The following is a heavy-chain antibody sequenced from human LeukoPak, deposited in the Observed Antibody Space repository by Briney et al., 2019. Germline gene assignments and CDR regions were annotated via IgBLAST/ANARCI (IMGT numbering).Heavy chain of an antibody. Sequence: ASVKVSCKASGYTFTGYYMHWVRQAPGQGLEWMGWINPNSGGTNYAQKFQGRVTMTRDTSISTAYMELSRLRSDDTAVYYCARDGAASYYYDSSSLDPWGQGTLVTVSS. CDR1: GYTFTGYY. J-gene: IGHJ5*02. CDR3: ARDGAASYYYDSSSLDP. D-gene: IGHD3-22*01. CDR2: INPNSGGT. V-gene: IGHV1-2*02.